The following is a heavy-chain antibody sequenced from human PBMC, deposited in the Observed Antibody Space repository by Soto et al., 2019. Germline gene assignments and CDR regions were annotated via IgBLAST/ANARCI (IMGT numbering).Heavy chain of an antibody. Sequence: PSETLSLTCTVSGGSLSRYYWSWIRQPPGKGLEWIGYIYYSGSTNYNPSLKSRVTISIDTSKNQFSLKLSSVTAADTAVYYCARGGSSVFDYWGQGILVTVSS. CDR2: IYYSGST. J-gene: IGHJ4*02. V-gene: IGHV4-59*01. CDR3: ARGGSSVFDY. CDR1: GGSLSRYY. D-gene: IGHD6-6*01.